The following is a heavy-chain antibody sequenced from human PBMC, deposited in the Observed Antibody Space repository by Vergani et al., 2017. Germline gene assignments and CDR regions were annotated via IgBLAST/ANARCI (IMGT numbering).Heavy chain of an antibody. CDR2: IYYSGST. Sequence: QVQLQESGPGLVKPSETLSLTCTVSGGSISSYYWSWIRQPPGKGLEWIGYIYYSGSTNYNPSLKSRVTITVDTSKNQFSLTRSSVPAADTAVYYCARGRKMTAFDYWGQGTLVTVSS. V-gene: IGHV4-59*01. CDR3: ARGRKMTAFDY. CDR1: GGSISSYY. D-gene: IGHD2-21*02. J-gene: IGHJ4*02.